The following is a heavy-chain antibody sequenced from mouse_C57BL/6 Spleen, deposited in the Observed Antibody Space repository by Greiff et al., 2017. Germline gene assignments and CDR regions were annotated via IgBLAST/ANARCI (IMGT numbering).Heavy chain of an antibody. Sequence: DVQLVESGGGLVKPGGSLKLSCAASGFTFSDYGMPWVRQAPEKGLEWVAYISSGSSTIYYEDTVKGRFTISRDNAKNTLFLQMTSLRSEDAAMYYCARGTWVAYWGQGTLVTVAA. J-gene: IGHJ3*01. CDR2: ISSGSSTI. CDR1: GFTFSDYG. CDR3: ARGTWVAY. V-gene: IGHV5-17*01.